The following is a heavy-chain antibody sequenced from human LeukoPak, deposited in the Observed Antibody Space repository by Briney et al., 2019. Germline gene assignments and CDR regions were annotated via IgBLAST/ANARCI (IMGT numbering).Heavy chain of an antibody. CDR3: AKDPRWAPSTLDY. CDR1: GFTFSGYA. V-gene: IGHV3-23*01. Sequence: PGGSLRLSCAASGFTFSGYAMSWVRQAPGKGLEWVSAISGSGGSTYYADSVKGRFTISRDNSKNTLYLQMNSLRAEDTAVYYCAKDPRWAPSTLDYWGQGTLVTVSS. CDR2: ISGSGGST. D-gene: IGHD4-23*01. J-gene: IGHJ4*02.